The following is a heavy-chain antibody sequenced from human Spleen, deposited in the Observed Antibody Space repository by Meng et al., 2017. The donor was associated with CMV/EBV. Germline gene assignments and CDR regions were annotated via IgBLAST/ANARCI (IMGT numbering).Heavy chain of an antibody. CDR2: VRYTGTNE. J-gene: IGHJ4*02. CDR3: VKDSRGYCTTTTCYPPNY. CDR1: TFSDDG. V-gene: IGHV3-30*02. Sequence: TFSDDGMPWVRQAPGKGLEWVAFVRYTGTNEYYADSVKGRFTISRDNSKNTVYLHMNSLRAEDTAVYYCVKDSRGYCTTTTCYPPNYWGQGTLVTVSS. D-gene: IGHD2-2*01.